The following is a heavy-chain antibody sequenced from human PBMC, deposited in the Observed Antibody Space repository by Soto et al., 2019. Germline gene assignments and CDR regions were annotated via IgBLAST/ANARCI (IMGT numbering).Heavy chain of an antibody. V-gene: IGHV3-48*01. CDR1: GFTFSSYS. Sequence: EVQLVESGGGLVQPGGSLRLSCAASGFTFSSYSMNWVRQAPGKGLEWVSYMSSSSSTIYYADSVKGRFTISRDNAKNSLYLQMNRLRAEDTAVYYCARANYYGSPGDFDYWGQGTLVTVSS. CDR3: ARANYYGSPGDFDY. J-gene: IGHJ4*02. D-gene: IGHD3-10*01. CDR2: MSSSSSTI.